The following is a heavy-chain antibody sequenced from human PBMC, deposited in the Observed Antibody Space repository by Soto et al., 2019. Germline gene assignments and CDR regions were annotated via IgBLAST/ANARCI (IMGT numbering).Heavy chain of an antibody. CDR3: ARGNDYYDSSGYQFDY. CDR1: GGTFSSYA. CDR2: IIPIFGTA. Sequence: QVQLVQSGAEVQKPGSSVKVSCKASGGTFSSYAISWVRQAPGQGLEWMGGIIPIFGTANYAQKFQGRVTITADESTSTAYMELSSLRSEDTAVYYCARGNDYYDSSGYQFDYWGQGTLVTVSS. V-gene: IGHV1-69*01. J-gene: IGHJ4*02. D-gene: IGHD3-22*01.